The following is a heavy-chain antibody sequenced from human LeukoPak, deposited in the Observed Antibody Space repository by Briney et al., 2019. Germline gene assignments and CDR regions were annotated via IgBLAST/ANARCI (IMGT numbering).Heavy chain of an antibody. CDR2: IYYSGST. Sequence: SETLSLTCTVSGVSISSDTYYWGWIRQPPGKGLEWIGSIYYSGSTYYNPSLKSRVTISVDTSKNQFSLKLSSVTAADTAVYYCARRPHMIIVARDAFDLWGQGTMVTVSS. J-gene: IGHJ3*01. CDR3: ARRPHMIIVARDAFDL. CDR1: GVSISSDTYY. V-gene: IGHV4-39*01. D-gene: IGHD3-22*01.